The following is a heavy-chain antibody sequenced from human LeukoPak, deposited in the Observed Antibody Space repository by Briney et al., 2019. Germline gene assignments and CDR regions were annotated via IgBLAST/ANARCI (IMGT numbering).Heavy chain of an antibody. CDR2: INPDSGDT. CDR1: GFIFTGYY. J-gene: IGHJ4*02. V-gene: IGHV1-2*06. Sequence: GASVKVSCKASGFIFTGYYIHWVRQAPGQGLEWMGRINPDSGDTKYPQNFQGRVTMTRDTSINTAYMELSSLRSEDTAVYYCATINWNDGKSFDYWGQGTLVTVSS. CDR3: ATINWNDGKSFDY. D-gene: IGHD1-1*01.